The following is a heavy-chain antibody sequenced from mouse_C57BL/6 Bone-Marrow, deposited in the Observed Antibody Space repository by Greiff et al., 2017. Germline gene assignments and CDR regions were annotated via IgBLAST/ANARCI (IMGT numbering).Heavy chain of an antibody. CDR2: IYPSDSET. D-gene: IGHD1-1*01. CDR3: ARDYGSSYRYFDV. Sequence: QVQLQQPGAELVRPGSSVKLSCKASGYTFTSYWMDWVKQRPGQGLEWIGNIYPSDSETHYNQKFKDKATLTVDKSSSTAYRQLSSLTSEDSAVYYCARDYGSSYRYFDVWGTGTTVTVSS. V-gene: IGHV1-61*01. J-gene: IGHJ1*03. CDR1: GYTFTSYW.